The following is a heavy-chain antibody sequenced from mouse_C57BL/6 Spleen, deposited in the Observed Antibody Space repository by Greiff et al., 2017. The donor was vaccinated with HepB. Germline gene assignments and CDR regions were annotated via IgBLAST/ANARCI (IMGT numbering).Heavy chain of an antibody. Sequence: QVQLKQSGAELVRPGTSVKVSCKASGYAFTNYLIEWVKQRPGQGLEWIGVINPGSGGTNYNEKFKGKATLTADKSSSTAYMQLSSLTSEDSAVYFCARGELSLFAYWCQGTLVTVSA. J-gene: IGHJ3*01. CDR3: ARGELSLFAY. CDR1: GYAFTNYL. D-gene: IGHD6-2*01. CDR2: INPGSGGT. V-gene: IGHV1-54*01.